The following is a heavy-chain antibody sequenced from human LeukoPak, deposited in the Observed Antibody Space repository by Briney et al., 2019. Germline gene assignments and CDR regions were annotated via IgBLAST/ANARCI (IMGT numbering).Heavy chain of an antibody. Sequence: SQTLSLTCTVSGGSISSGASDWGWIRQHPKRGLEWVGYINHSGSTYYNPSLKSRVTISVDRSKNQFSLKLSSVTAADTAVYYCARDRGYPDYWGQGTLVTVSS. CDR3: ARDRGYPDY. V-gene: IGHV4-30-4*01. J-gene: IGHJ4*02. CDR1: GGSISSGASD. D-gene: IGHD3-10*01. CDR2: INHSGST.